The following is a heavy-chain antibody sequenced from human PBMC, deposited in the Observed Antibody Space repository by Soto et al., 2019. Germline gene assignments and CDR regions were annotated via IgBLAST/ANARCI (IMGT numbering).Heavy chain of an antibody. CDR1: GYTFTSYG. CDR2: ISAYNGNT. V-gene: IGHV1-18*01. J-gene: IGHJ3*02. Sequence: ASVKVSCKASGYTFTSYGISWVRQAPGQGLEWMGWISAYNGNTNYAQKLQGRVTMTTDTSTSTAYMELRSLRSDDTAVYYCARGPPHWMVRGHYGFGIWGQGTMVTVSS. CDR3: ARGPPHWMVRGHYGFGI. D-gene: IGHD3-10*01.